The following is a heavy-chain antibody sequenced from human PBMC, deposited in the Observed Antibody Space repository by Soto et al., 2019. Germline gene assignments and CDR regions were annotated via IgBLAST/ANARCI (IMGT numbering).Heavy chain of an antibody. Sequence: SETLSLTCTVSGGSVSSGSYYWSWIRQPPGKGLEWIGYIYYSGSTNYNPSLKSRVTISVDTSKNQFSLKLSSVTAADTAVYYCARDRTGTTFDYWGQGTLVTVSS. D-gene: IGHD1-7*01. CDR1: GGSVSSGSYY. CDR3: ARDRTGTTFDY. V-gene: IGHV4-61*01. J-gene: IGHJ4*02. CDR2: IYYSGST.